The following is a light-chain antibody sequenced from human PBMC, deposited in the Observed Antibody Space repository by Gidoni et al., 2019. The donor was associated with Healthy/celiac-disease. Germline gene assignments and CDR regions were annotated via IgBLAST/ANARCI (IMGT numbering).Light chain of an antibody. CDR3: QQYGSSPIP. J-gene: IGKJ5*01. CDR1: QSVSSSY. Sequence: VLTQSQGTLSLSPGERATLSCRASQSVSSSYLAWYQQKPGQAPRLLIYGASSRATVIPDRFSGSGSGTDFSLTISRLEPEDFAVYYCQQYGSSPIPFGQXTRLEIK. CDR2: GAS. V-gene: IGKV3-20*01.